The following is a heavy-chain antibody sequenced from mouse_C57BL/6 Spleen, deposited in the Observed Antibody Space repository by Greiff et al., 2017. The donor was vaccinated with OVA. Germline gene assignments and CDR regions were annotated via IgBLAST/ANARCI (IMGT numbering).Heavy chain of an antibody. Sequence: VQLQQPGPELVKPGASVKISCKASGYTFTDYYMNWVKQSHGQSLEWIGDITPNNGGTSYNQKFKGKATLTVDKSSSTADMELRSLTSEDSAGYYCARSAGLRTMDYWGQGTSVTVSS. V-gene: IGHV1-26*01. CDR3: ARSAGLRTMDY. CDR1: GYTFTDYY. CDR2: ITPNNGGT. D-gene: IGHD2-4*01. J-gene: IGHJ4*01.